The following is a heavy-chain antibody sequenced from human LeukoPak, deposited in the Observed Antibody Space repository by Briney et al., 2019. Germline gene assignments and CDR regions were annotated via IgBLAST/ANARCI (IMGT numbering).Heavy chain of an antibody. V-gene: IGHV3-11*06. J-gene: IGHJ4*02. D-gene: IGHD1-26*01. CDR3: ARDLRAGAIPYYFDY. Sequence: GRFTISRDNAKNSLYLQMNSLRAEDTAVYYCARDLRAGAIPYYFDYWGQGTLVTVSS.